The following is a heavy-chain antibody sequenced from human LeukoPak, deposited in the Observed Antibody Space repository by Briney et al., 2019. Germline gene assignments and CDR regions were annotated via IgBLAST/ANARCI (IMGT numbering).Heavy chain of an antibody. CDR1: GGSISSYY. CDR3: ARVGLYCSGGSCYLNWFDP. Sequence: PSETLSLTCTVSGGSISSYYWSWIRQHPGKGLEWIGYIYYSGSTNYNPSLKSRVTISVDTSKNQFSLKLSSVTAADTAVYYCARVGLYCSGGSCYLNWFDPWGQGTLDTVSS. V-gene: IGHV4-59*01. D-gene: IGHD2-15*01. J-gene: IGHJ5*02. CDR2: IYYSGST.